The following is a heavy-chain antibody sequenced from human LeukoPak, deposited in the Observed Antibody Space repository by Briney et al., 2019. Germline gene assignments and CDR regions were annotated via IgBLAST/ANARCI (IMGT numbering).Heavy chain of an antibody. J-gene: IGHJ3*02. CDR1: GGSFSDYF. V-gene: IGHV4-34*01. D-gene: IGHD6-13*01. Sequence: SETLSLTCAVYGGSFSDYFWSWVRQPPGKGLEWIGEINHSGSTNYNPSLKSRVTISVDTSKNQFSLKLSSVTAADTAVYYCAREKSRIAAAASIGFDIWGQGTMVTVSS. CDR3: AREKSRIAAAASIGFDI. CDR2: INHSGST.